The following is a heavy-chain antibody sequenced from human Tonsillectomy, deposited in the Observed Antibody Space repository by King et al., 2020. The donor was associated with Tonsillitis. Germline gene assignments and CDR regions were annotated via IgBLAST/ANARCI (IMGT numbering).Heavy chain of an antibody. V-gene: IGHV1-2*02. Sequence: QLVQSGAEVKKPGASVKVSCQASGFTFTGYYMHWVRQAPGQGLEWMGWINPNSGGAIYAQKFQGRVTMTRDTSISTAYMELSSLRSDDTAVYYCAREDYYDTSGPDYWGQGTLVTVSS. CDR2: INPNSGGA. CDR1: GFTFTGYY. D-gene: IGHD3-22*01. J-gene: IGHJ4*02. CDR3: AREDYYDTSGPDY.